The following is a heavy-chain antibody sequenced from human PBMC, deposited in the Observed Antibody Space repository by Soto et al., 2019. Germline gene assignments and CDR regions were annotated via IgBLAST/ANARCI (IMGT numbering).Heavy chain of an antibody. V-gene: IGHV4-34*02. CDR1: GVPFSDYY. D-gene: IGHD1-1*01. Sequence: QVQLEHWGARLLKPSETLSRTCGVSGVPFSDYYWIWVLQSPGKGLEWIGETNPFGSTKYNTSLGSRVTISVDASKSQCSLRLTSVTAADTAVYYCARHRTGSRGIDFWGQGVQVTVSS. CDR2: TNPFGST. CDR3: ARHRTGSRGIDF. J-gene: IGHJ4*02.